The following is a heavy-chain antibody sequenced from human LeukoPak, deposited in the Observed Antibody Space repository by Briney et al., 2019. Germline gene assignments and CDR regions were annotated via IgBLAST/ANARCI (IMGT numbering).Heavy chain of an antibody. CDR3: ARTNYYDSSGYYFIPRFDY. CDR2: IYYSGST. Sequence: PSETLSLTCTVSGGSVSSGSYYWSWIRQPPGKGLEWIGYIYYSGSTYYNPSLKSRVTISVDTSKNQFSLKLSSVTAADTAVYYCARTNYYDSSGYYFIPRFDYWGQGTLVTVSS. CDR1: GGSVSSGSYY. V-gene: IGHV4-61*01. J-gene: IGHJ4*02. D-gene: IGHD3-22*01.